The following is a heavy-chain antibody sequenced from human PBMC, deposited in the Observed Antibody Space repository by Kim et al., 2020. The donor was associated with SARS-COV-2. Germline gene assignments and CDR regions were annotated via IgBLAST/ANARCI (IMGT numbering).Heavy chain of an antibody. CDR2: ISYDGSNK. J-gene: IGHJ6*02. CDR3: ARVGGYGSGSYYTDYYYYGMDV. V-gene: IGHV3-30*04. D-gene: IGHD3-10*01. Sequence: GGSLRLSCAASGFTFSSYAMHWVRQAPGKGLEWVAVISYDGSNKYYADSVKGRFTISRDNSKNTLYLQMNSLRAEDTAVYYCARVGGYGSGSYYTDYYYYGMDVWGQGTTVTVSS. CDR1: GFTFSSYA.